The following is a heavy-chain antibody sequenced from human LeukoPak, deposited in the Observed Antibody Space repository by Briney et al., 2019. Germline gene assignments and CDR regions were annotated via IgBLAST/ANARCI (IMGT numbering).Heavy chain of an antibody. J-gene: IGHJ4*02. CDR3: ARDLSFSPDH. Sequence: GGSLRLSCAGSGFTLSSSWMHWVRQAPGKGPVWVAHVSPDGNLANYADSVKGRFIISRDNAKNTLFLQMNSLRAKDTAVYYCARDLSFSPDHWGQGTLVTVSS. CDR2: VSPDGNLA. CDR1: GFTLSSSW. V-gene: IGHV3-74*01.